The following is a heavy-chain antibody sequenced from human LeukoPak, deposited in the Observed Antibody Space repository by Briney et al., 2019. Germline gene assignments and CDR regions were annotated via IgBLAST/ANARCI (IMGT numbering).Heavy chain of an antibody. CDR2: IIPILGIA. CDR1: GGTFSSYA. J-gene: IGHJ4*02. Sequence: GASVKVSCKASGGTFSSYAISWVRQAPGQGLEWMGRIIPILGIANYAQKFQGRVTITADKSTSTAYMELSSLRSEDTAVYYCAREGWFGVRFDYWGQGTLVTVSS. D-gene: IGHD3-10*01. CDR3: AREGWFGVRFDY. V-gene: IGHV1-69*04.